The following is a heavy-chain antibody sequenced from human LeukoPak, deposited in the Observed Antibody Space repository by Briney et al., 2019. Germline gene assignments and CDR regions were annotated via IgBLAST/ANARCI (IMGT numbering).Heavy chain of an antibody. J-gene: IGHJ4*02. V-gene: IGHV4-34*01. CDR3: ARGRGAYGDYAGRFDY. Sequence: SETLSLTCAVYGGSFSDYYWSWIRQPPGKGLEWIGEINHSGGTNYNPSLKSRVTVSVDTSKNRFSLKLSSATAADTAVYYCARGRGAYGDYAGRFDYWGQGTLVTVSS. CDR2: INHSGGT. D-gene: IGHD4-17*01. CDR1: GGSFSDYY.